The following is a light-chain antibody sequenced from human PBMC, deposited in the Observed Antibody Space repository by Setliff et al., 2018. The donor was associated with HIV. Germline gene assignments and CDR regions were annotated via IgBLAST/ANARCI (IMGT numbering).Light chain of an antibody. CDR1: NIGSKS. J-gene: IGLJ1*01. CDR3: QVWDSSSDHPYV. CDR2: YDS. Sequence: SYELTQPPSVSVAPGKTARITCGGNNIGSKSAHWYQQKPGQAPVLVISYDSDRPSGIPERFSGSNSGNTATLTIGRVEAGDEADYYCQVWDSSSDHPYVFGTGTKGTVL. V-gene: IGLV3-21*04.